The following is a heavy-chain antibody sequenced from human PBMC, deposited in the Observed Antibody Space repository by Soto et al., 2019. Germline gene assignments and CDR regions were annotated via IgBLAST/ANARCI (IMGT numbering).Heavy chain of an antibody. CDR2: IKSKTDGGTT. V-gene: IGHV3-15*07. J-gene: IGHJ4*02. CDR1: GFTFSNAW. Sequence: PGGSLRLSCAASGFTFSNAWMNWVRQAPGKGLEWVGRIKSKTDGGTTDYAAPVKGRFTISRDDSKNTLYLQMNSLKTEDTAVYYCTTDRRPYGSGSQYYFDYWGQGTLVTVSS. D-gene: IGHD3-10*01. CDR3: TTDRRPYGSGSQYYFDY.